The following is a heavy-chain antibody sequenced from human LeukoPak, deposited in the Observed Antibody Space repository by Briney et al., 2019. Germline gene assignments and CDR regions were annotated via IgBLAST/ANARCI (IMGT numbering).Heavy chain of an antibody. J-gene: IGHJ3*02. Sequence: SQTLSLTCAVSGGSISSGGYSWSWIRQPPGKGLEWIGYIYHSGSTYYNPSLKSRVTISVDRSKSQFPLKLSSVTAADTAVYYCARTIFGVASHAFDIWGQGTMVTVSS. V-gene: IGHV4-30-2*01. CDR1: GGSISSGGYS. CDR2: IYHSGST. CDR3: ARTIFGVASHAFDI. D-gene: IGHD3-3*01.